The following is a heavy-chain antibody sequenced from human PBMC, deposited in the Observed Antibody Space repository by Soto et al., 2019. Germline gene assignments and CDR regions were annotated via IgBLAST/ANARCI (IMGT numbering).Heavy chain of an antibody. D-gene: IGHD6-19*01. CDR3: ARGDSSGWRYFDY. CDR2: IYSGGST. V-gene: IGHV3-53*04. Sequence: EVQLVESGGGLVQPGGSLRLSCAASGFTVSSNYMSWVRQAPGKGLEWVSVIYSGGSTYSADSVKGRFTISRHNSKNTVYLQMNSLRAEDTAVYYCARGDSSGWRYFDYWGQGSLVTVSS. J-gene: IGHJ4*02. CDR1: GFTVSSNY.